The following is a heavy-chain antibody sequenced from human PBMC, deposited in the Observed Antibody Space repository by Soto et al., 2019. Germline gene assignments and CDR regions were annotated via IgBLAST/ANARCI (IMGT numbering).Heavy chain of an antibody. CDR2: INHSGST. J-gene: IGHJ5*02. CDR1: GGSFSGYY. V-gene: IGHV4-34*01. Sequence: QVQLQQWGAGLLKPSETLSLTCAVYGGSFSGYYWSWIRQPPGKGLEWIGEINHSGSTNYNPSLKSRVTISVDTSKNQFSLKLSSVTAADTAVYYCARHHRRGIAVAGTHSQRWFDPWGQGTLVTVSS. D-gene: IGHD6-19*01. CDR3: ARHHRRGIAVAGTHSQRWFDP.